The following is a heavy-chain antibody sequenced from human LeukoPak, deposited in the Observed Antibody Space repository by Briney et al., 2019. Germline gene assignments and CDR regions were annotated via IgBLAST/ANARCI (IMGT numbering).Heavy chain of an antibody. CDR2: IYWNDDK. J-gene: IGHJ4*02. D-gene: IGHD2-2*01. CDR1: GFSLSTSGVG. V-gene: IGHV2-5*01. CDR3: AHTDKYQGRYYFDY. Sequence: SGPTLVKPTQTLTLTCTFSGFSLSTSGVGVGWIRQPPGKALEWLALIYWNDDKRYSPSLKSRLTITKDTSKNQVVLTMTNMDPVNTATYYCAHTDKYQGRYYFDYWGQGTLVTVSS.